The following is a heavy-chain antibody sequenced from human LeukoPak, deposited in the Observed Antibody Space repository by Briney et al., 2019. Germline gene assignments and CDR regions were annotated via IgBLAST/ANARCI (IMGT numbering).Heavy chain of an antibody. Sequence: WASVKVSCKASGGTFSSYAISWVRQAPGQGLEWMGGIIPIFGTANYAQKFQGRVTITADKSTSTAYMELSSLRSEDTAVYYCAGGYSYGYYFDYWGQGTLVTVSS. V-gene: IGHV1-69*06. J-gene: IGHJ4*02. CDR3: AGGYSYGYYFDY. D-gene: IGHD5-18*01. CDR2: IIPIFGTA. CDR1: GGTFSSYA.